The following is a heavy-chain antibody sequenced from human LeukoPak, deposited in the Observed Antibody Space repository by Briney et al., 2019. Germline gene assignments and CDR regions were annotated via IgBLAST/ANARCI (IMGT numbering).Heavy chain of an antibody. CDR1: GFTFSSYA. Sequence: PGGSLRLSCAASGFTFSSYAMSWVRQAPGKGLEWVSAISGSGGSTYYADSVKGRFTISRDNSKNTLYLQMNSLRAEDTAVYYCAKDLGLYYDFWSGYLPFGYFDYWGQGTLVTVSS. CDR2: ISGSGGST. J-gene: IGHJ4*02. D-gene: IGHD3-3*01. V-gene: IGHV3-23*01. CDR3: AKDLGLYYDFWSGYLPFGYFDY.